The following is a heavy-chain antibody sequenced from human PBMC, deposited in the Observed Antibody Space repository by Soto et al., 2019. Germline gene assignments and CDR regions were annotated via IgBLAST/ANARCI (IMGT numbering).Heavy chain of an antibody. CDR2: IYPGDSDT. V-gene: IGHV5-51*01. CDR3: ARVSPAGNYDILTGYPNPHYYYYYYYMDV. Sequence: PGESLKISCKGSGYSFTSYWIGWVRQMPGKGLEWMGIIYPGDSDTRYSPSFQGQVTISADKSISTAYLQWSSLKASDTAMYYCARVSPAGNYDILTGYPNPHYYYYYYYMDVWGKGTTVTVSS. J-gene: IGHJ6*03. D-gene: IGHD3-9*01. CDR1: GYSFTSYW.